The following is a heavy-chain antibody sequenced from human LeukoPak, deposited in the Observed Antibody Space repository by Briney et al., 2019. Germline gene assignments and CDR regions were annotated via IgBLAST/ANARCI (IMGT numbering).Heavy chain of an antibody. CDR3: AISGYDSAYYRDS. CDR1: GYTFTRHS. D-gene: IGHD1-26*01. V-gene: IGHV1-46*01. Sequence: ASVKVSCKASGYTFTRHSIHWVRHAPGQGLEWMGLINPSVGTTNYAQKFQGRVTMTRDTSTSTGYLELGSLRLEDTAVYYCAISGYDSAYYRDSWGQGTLVTVSS. CDR2: INPSVGTT. J-gene: IGHJ4*02.